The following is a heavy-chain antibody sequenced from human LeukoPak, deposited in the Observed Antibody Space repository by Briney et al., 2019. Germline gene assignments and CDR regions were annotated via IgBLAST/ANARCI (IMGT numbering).Heavy chain of an antibody. D-gene: IGHD3-10*01. CDR2: IYYSGST. CDR1: GGSISSYY. CDR3: ARVPSEIRPMVRGDVGAFDI. V-gene: IGHV4-59*01. Sequence: SETLSLTCTVSGGSISSYYWSWIRQPPGKGLEWIGYIYYSGSTNYNPSLKSRVTISVDTSKNQFSLKLSSVTAADTAVYYCARVPSEIRPMVRGDVGAFDIWGQGTMVTVSS. J-gene: IGHJ3*02.